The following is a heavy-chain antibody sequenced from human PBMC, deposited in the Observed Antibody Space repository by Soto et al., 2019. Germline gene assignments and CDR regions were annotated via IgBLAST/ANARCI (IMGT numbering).Heavy chain of an antibody. V-gene: IGHV4-34*01. CDR2: INHSGST. J-gene: IGHJ5*02. D-gene: IGHD6-13*01. CDR3: ARGVPYSRQANWFDP. CDR1: GGSFSGYY. Sequence: SETLSLTCAVYGGSFSGYYWSWIRQPPGKGLEWIGEINHSGSTNYNPSLKSRVTISVDTSKNQFSLKLSSVTAADTAVYYCARGVPYSRQANWFDPWGQGTLVTVSS.